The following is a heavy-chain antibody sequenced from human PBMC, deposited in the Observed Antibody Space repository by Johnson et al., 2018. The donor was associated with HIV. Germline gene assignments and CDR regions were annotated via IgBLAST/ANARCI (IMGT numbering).Heavy chain of an antibody. CDR3: AKEQLLRAFDI. Sequence: VQLVESGGGVVQPGRSLRLSCAAPGFTFSSYGIHWVRQAPGKGPEWVAVISYDGSNKYYADSVKGRFTISRDNSKNTLYLQMNSLRAEDTAVYYCAKEQLLRAFDIWGQGTMVTVSS. J-gene: IGHJ3*02. CDR2: ISYDGSNK. V-gene: IGHV3-33*05. D-gene: IGHD2-15*01. CDR1: GFTFSSYG.